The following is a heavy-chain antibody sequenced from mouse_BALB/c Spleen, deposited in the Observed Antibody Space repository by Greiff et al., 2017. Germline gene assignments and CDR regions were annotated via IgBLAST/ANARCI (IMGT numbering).Heavy chain of an antibody. CDR1: GYSFTSYW. CDR3: TRVLGRDAMDY. Sequence: VQLQQSGTVLARPGASVKMSCKASGYSFTSYWMHWVKQRPGQGLEWIGAIYPGNSDTSYNQKFKGKAKLTAVTSASTAYMELSSLTNEDSAVYYCTRVLGRDAMDYWGQGTSVTVAS. D-gene: IGHD4-1*01. V-gene: IGHV1-5*01. CDR2: IYPGNSDT. J-gene: IGHJ4*01.